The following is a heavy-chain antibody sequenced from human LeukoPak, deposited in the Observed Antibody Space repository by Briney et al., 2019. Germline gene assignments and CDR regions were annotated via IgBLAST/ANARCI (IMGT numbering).Heavy chain of an antibody. Sequence: GGSLRLSCAASGFTFNSYAMQWVRQASGKGLEYVSGISNDGDSTYYATSVKGRFIISRDNSKNMLYLQMGSLRAEDMAVYYCARDFSQGDDAFDIWGQGTMVTVSS. V-gene: IGHV3-64*01. J-gene: IGHJ3*02. CDR2: ISNDGDST. CDR3: ARDFSQGDDAFDI. CDR1: GFTFNSYA. D-gene: IGHD2-21*01.